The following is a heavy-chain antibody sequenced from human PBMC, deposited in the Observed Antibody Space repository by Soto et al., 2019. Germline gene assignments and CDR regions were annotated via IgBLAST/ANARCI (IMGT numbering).Heavy chain of an antibody. V-gene: IGHV3-43*01. CDR3: EKNVCSRKNCYPATRMYHYYGMDV. Sequence: GGSLRLSCAASGFSFDDFTMHWVRQVPGKGLGWVSLINWDGSATYYTDSVKGRFTISRDNGKDSLYLQMNRLGPEDTALYFCEKNVCSRKNCYPATRMYHYYGMDVWAQGTTVTVSS. D-gene: IGHD2-2*01. CDR1: GFSFDDFT. J-gene: IGHJ6*02. CDR2: INWDGSAT.